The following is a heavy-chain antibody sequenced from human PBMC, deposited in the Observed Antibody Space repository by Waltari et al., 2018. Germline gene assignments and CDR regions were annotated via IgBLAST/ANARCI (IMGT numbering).Heavy chain of an antibody. D-gene: IGHD5-12*01. J-gene: IGHJ4*02. CDR3: ARDGGPDGYNLNY. CDR2: IYYSGST. Sequence: QLQLQESGPGLVKPSETLSLTCTVSGGSISSSSYYWGWIRQPPGKGLEWIGSIYYSGSTYYNPSLKSRVTISVDTSKNQFSLKLSSVTAADTAVYYCARDGGPDGYNLNYWGQGTLVTVSS. CDR1: GGSISSSSYY. V-gene: IGHV4-39*07.